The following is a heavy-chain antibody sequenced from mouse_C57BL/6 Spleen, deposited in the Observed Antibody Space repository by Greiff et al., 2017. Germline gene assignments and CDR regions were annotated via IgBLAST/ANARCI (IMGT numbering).Heavy chain of an antibody. Sequence: QVQLQQPGAELVMPGASVKLSCKASGYTFTSYWMHWVKQRPGQGLEWIGEIDPSDSYTNYNQKFKGKSTLTVDKSSSTAYMQLSSLTSEDSAVYYCARSLGRMGYWGQGTSDTVSS. CDR2: IDPSDSYT. D-gene: IGHD4-1*01. CDR1: GYTFTSYW. CDR3: ARSLGRMGY. V-gene: IGHV1-69*01. J-gene: IGHJ4*01.